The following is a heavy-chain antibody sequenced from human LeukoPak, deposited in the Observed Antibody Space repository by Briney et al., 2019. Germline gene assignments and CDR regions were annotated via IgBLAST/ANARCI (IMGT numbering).Heavy chain of an antibody. Sequence: GGSLRLSCAASGFTVSSNYISWVRQAPGKGLEWVSVIYSGGSTYYADSVKGRFTISRDNSKNTLYLQINSLRAEDTAVYYCARDRRGATENWFDPWGQGTLVTVSS. CDR3: ARDRRGATENWFDP. CDR1: GFTVSSNY. V-gene: IGHV3-53*01. D-gene: IGHD1-26*01. CDR2: IYSGGST. J-gene: IGHJ5*02.